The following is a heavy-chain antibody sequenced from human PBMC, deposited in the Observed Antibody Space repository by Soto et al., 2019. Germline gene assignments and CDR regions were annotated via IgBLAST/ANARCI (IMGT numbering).Heavy chain of an antibody. J-gene: IGHJ4*02. Sequence: TLSLTGAVSVRSSSSGGYPWSWIRQPPGKGLEWIGYIYHTGSTYYSPSLKSRLTISVDRPKNQFSLKLSSVSAADTAVYFCARGSDYFDFWGLGTLVSVSS. V-gene: IGHV4-30-2*01. CDR3: ARGSDYFDF. CDR1: VRSSSSGGYP. CDR2: IYHTGST.